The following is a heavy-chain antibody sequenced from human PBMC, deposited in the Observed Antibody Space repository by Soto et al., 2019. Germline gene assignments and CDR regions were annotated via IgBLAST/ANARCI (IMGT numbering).Heavy chain of an antibody. Sequence: ASVKVSCKASGYTFTGYCMHWARQAPGQGLEWMGWINPNSGGTNYAQKFQGRVTMTRDTSISTAYMELSRLRSDDTAVYYCARDEGIAARLSYYYYGMDVWGQGTTVTVSS. J-gene: IGHJ6*02. V-gene: IGHV1-2*02. CDR3: ARDEGIAARLSYYYYGMDV. CDR2: INPNSGGT. D-gene: IGHD6-6*01. CDR1: GYTFTGYC.